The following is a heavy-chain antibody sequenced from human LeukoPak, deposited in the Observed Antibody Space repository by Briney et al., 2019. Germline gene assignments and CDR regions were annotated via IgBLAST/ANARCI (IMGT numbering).Heavy chain of an antibody. CDR3: AKWPKSGAVAGFDY. D-gene: IGHD6-19*01. V-gene: IGHV3-23*01. J-gene: IGHJ4*02. CDR1: GFTFSSYA. CDR2: ISGSGGST. Sequence: GASLRLSCAASGFTFSSYAMSWVRQAPGKGLEWVSAISGSGGSTYYADSVEGRFTISRDNSKNTLYLQMNSLRAEDTAVYYCAKWPKSGAVAGFDYWGQGTLVTVSS.